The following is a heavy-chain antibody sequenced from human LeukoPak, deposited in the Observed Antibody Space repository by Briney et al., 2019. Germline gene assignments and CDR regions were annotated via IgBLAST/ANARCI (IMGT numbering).Heavy chain of an antibody. V-gene: IGHV3-23*01. J-gene: IGHJ6*02. Sequence: GGSLRLSCAASGFTFSSYAMSWVRQAPGKGLEWDSAISGSGGSTYYADSVKGRFTISRDNSKNTLYLQMNSLRAEDTAVYYCAKHCSSTSCEDVWGQGTTVTVSS. CDR1: GFTFSSYA. D-gene: IGHD2-2*01. CDR2: ISGSGGST. CDR3: AKHCSSTSCEDV.